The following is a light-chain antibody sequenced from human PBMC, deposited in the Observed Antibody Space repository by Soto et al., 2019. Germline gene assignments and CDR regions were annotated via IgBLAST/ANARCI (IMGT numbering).Light chain of an antibody. J-gene: IGLJ2*01. CDR3: SSYTSGSTVV. Sequence: QSVLTQPASVSGSPGQSITISCTGTSSDVGSYNVVSWYQQHPGKAPKLMISEDSKRPSGVSNRFSGSKSGNTASLTISGLQAEDEADYYCSSYTSGSTVVFGGGTKLTVL. V-gene: IGLV2-14*02. CDR2: EDS. CDR1: SSDVGSYNV.